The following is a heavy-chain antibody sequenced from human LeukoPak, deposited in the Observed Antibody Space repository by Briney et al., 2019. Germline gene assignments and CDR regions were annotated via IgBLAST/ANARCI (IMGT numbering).Heavy chain of an antibody. D-gene: IGHD1-1*01. CDR2: ISAYNCNT. V-gene: IGHV1-18*01. J-gene: IGHJ4*02. CDR3: ARERETVIDY. CDR1: GYTFTSYG. Sequence: ASVKVSCKASGYTFTSYGISWVRQAPGQGLEWMGWISAYNCNTNYAQKFQGRVTMTRDTSISTAYMELSRLRSDDTAVYYCARERETVIDYWGQGTLVTVSS.